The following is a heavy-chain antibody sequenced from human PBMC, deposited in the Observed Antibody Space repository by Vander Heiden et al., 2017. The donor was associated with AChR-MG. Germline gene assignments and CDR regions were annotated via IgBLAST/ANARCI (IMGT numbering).Heavy chain of an antibody. Sequence: QVQLQESGPGLVQPSETLSLTCTVSGGSISSYYWSWIRQPPGKGLEWIGYIYYSGSTNYNPSLKSRVTISVDTSKNQFSLKLSSVTAADTAVYYCARDSGSYYWGFDYWGQGTLVTVSS. CDR3: ARDSGSYYWGFDY. J-gene: IGHJ4*02. CDR1: GGSISSYY. D-gene: IGHD3-10*01. V-gene: IGHV4-59*01. CDR2: IYYSGST.